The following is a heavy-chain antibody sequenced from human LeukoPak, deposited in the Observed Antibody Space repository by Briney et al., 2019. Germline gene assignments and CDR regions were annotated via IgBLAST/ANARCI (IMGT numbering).Heavy chain of an antibody. CDR3: ARRKGATTLRAYDY. J-gene: IGHJ4*02. CDR2: IYYSGST. D-gene: IGHD1-26*01. Sequence: PSETLSLTCTVSGGSISSSSYYWGWIRQPPGKGLEWIGSIYYSGSTYYNPSLKSRVTISVDTSKNQFSLKLSSVTAADTAVYYCARRKGATTLRAYDYWGQGTLVTVSS. V-gene: IGHV4-39*07. CDR1: GGSISSSSYY.